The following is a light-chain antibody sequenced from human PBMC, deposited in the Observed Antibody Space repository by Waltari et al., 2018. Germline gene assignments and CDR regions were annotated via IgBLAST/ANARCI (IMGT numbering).Light chain of an antibody. V-gene: IGLV2-11*01. CDR2: DVV. CDR3: CSYVGSNVV. J-gene: IGLJ2*01. CDR1: SSDFNGYNY. Sequence: QSALTQPRSVSGSPGQSVTISCSGTSSDFNGYNYVSWYQQLPGKAPKLMIYDVVKRPSGVPDRFSASKSGNTASLTISGLQAEEEADYYCCSYVGSNVVFGGGTKLTVL.